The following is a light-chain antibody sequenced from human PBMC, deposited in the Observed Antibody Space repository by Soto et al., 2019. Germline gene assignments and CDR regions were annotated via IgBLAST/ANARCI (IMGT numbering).Light chain of an antibody. J-gene: IGKJ4*01. Sequence: DIVMAQSSDSVGVSLAEGATINCKSSQSVLYSSNNRNHLSWYQQKPGQPPKLLIYWAATRESGVPDRFSGSGSGTDFTLTVSGLQAEDVAIYYCHQYFRSPLTFGGGTKVDIK. CDR2: WAA. V-gene: IGKV4-1*01. CDR3: HQYFRSPLT. CDR1: QSVLYSSNNRNH.